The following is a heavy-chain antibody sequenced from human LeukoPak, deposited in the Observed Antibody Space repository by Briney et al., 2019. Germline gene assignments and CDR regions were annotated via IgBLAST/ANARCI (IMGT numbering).Heavy chain of an antibody. V-gene: IGHV1-24*01. D-gene: IGHD3-10*01. CDR1: GYTLTELS. CDR2: FDPEDGET. CDR3: ATDQRGAGLGFRYGSGSYNGLDV. Sequence: ASVKVSGKLSGYTLTELSMHWVRQTPGKGLEWMGGFDPEDGETLYAQKFQGRVTMTEDTSTDTAYMELSSLRSDDTAVYYCATDQRGAGLGFRYGSGSYNGLDVWGQGTTVTVSS. J-gene: IGHJ6*02.